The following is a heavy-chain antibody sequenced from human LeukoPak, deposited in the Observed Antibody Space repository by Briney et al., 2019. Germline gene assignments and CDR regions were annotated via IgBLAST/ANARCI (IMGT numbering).Heavy chain of an antibody. Sequence: ASVTVSFKASGYTFTSYGISWVRQAPGQGLEWMGWISAYNGNTNYAQKLQGRVTMTTDTSTSTAYMALRSLRAEDTAVYYCARTQASSWYVYYYYYMDVWGKGTTVTVSS. CDR1: GYTFTSYG. CDR3: ARTQASSWYVYYYYYMDV. V-gene: IGHV1-18*01. CDR2: ISAYNGNT. D-gene: IGHD6-13*01. J-gene: IGHJ6*03.